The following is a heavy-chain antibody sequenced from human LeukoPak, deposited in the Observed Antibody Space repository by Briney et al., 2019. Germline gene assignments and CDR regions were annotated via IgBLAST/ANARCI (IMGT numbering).Heavy chain of an antibody. D-gene: IGHD2-8*01. CDR3: AKSASAYVLMAAPGDY. V-gene: IGHV3-23*01. CDR1: GFTFSSYA. Sequence: GGSLRLSCAASGFTFSSYAMSWVRQAPGKGLEWVSAISGSGGSTYYADSVKGRFTISRDNSKDTLYLQMNSLRAEDTAVYYCAKSASAYVLMAAPGDYWGQGTLVTVSS. J-gene: IGHJ4*02. CDR2: ISGSGGST.